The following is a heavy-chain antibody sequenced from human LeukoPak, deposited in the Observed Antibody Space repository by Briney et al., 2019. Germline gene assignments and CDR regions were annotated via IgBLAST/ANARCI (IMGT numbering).Heavy chain of an antibody. Sequence: RASVKVSCKASGYTFTSYYMHWVRQAPGHGLEWMGLINPTGGSTGYAQKFQGRVTMTWDTSISTAYMELSSLTSDDTSMFYCAREPPGATAFDFWGQGTMVTVSS. CDR1: GYTFTSYY. CDR3: AREPPGATAFDF. J-gene: IGHJ3*01. D-gene: IGHD1-1*01. CDR2: INPTGGST. V-gene: IGHV1-46*01.